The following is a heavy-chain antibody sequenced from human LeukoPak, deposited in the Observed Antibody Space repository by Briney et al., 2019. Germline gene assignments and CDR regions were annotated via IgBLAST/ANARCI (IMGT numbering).Heavy chain of an antibody. V-gene: IGHV3-15*01. J-gene: IGHJ4*02. Sequence: PGGSLRLSCAASGFTFNNAWMNWVRQAPGKGLEWVGRIKSGSDGATTSYAAPLRGRFTISRDDSKDMLYLQMNSLKAEDTAVYYCTAAVVTLAGLDHWGQGVLVTVSS. CDR1: GFTFNNAW. D-gene: IGHD6-19*01. CDR3: TAAVVTLAGLDH. CDR2: IKSGSDGATT.